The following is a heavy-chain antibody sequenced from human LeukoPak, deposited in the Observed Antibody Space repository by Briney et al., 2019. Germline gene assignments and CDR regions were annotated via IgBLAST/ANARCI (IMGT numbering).Heavy chain of an antibody. D-gene: IGHD3-10*01. V-gene: IGHV3-66*01. CDR1: GFTVSSNY. Sequence: PGGSLRLSCAASGFTVSSNYMSWVRQAPGRGLEWVSVIYSGGSTYYVDSVKGRFTISRDNSKNTLFLQMNSLRAGDTAVYYCARGTVTMVDDWGQGTLVTVSS. CDR2: IYSGGST. J-gene: IGHJ4*02. CDR3: ARGTVTMVDD.